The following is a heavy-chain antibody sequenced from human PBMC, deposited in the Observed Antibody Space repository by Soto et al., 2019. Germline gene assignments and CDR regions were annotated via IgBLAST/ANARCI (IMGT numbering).Heavy chain of an antibody. D-gene: IGHD6-13*01. V-gene: IGHV5-10-1*01. CDR2: IDPSDSYT. J-gene: IGHJ5*02. Sequence: GASLKISCKGSGYSFTSYWISWVRQMPGKGLEWMGRIDPSDSYTNYSPSFQGHVTISADKSISTAYLQWSSLKASDTAMYYCASTRIAAAGSNWFDPWGQGTLVTVSS. CDR1: GYSFTSYW. CDR3: ASTRIAAAGSNWFDP.